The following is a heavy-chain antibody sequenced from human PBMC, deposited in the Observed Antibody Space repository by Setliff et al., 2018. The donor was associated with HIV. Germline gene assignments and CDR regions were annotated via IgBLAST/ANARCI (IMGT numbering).Heavy chain of an antibody. J-gene: IGHJ6*03. CDR1: GDSISSSSFY. CDR3: ARLRVVTMFGVAHQAPGYMDV. D-gene: IGHD3-3*01. V-gene: IGHV4-39*01. CDR2: IYYSGST. Sequence: SETLSLTCTVSGDSISSSSFYWGWIRQPPGKGLECIGTIYYSGSTHYNPSLKSRVTISVDTSKNQFSLKLTSVTAADTAVYYCARLRVVTMFGVAHQAPGYMDVWGKETTVTVS.